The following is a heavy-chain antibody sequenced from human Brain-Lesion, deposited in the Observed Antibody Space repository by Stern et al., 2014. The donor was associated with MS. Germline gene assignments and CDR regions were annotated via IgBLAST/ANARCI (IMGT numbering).Heavy chain of an antibody. D-gene: IGHD2-2*01. CDR1: GGSISSGGYY. CDR3: ARGRVVPGFQYYATDV. J-gene: IGHJ6*02. V-gene: IGHV4-61*02. CDR2: IFNSGST. Sequence: QVQLVESGPGLVKPSQTLSLSCTVSGGSISSGGYYWSWIRQPAGKGLEWIGRIFNSGSTSYNPSLQSRVTISIDTSKNQFSLRLNPMTAADTAVYYCARGRVVPGFQYYATDVWGQGTTVIVSS.